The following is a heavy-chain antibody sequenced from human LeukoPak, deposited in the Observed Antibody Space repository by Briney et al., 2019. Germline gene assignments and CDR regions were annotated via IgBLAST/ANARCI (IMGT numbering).Heavy chain of an antibody. CDR2: INPSGGST. D-gene: IGHD3-10*01. Sequence: ASVKVSCKASGYTFTSYYMHWVRQAPGQGLEWMGIINPSGGSTNYAQKFQGRVTLTRDTSTSTVYMELSSLRSEDTAVYYCAREGSVRGAPVNYWGQGTLVTVSS. CDR3: AREGSVRGAPVNY. V-gene: IGHV1-46*01. J-gene: IGHJ4*02. CDR1: GYTFTSYY.